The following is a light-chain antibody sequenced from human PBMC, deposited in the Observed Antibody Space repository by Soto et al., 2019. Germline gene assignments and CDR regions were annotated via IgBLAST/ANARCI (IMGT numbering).Light chain of an antibody. CDR1: SSDIGVYNY. CDR3: SSYAGSNNLYV. Sequence: ALTQPPSASGSPGQSVTISCTGTSSDIGVYNYVSWYQQHPGKAPKLMIYEVSERPSGVPDRFSGSKSGNTASLTVSGLQTEDEADYYCSSYAGSNNLYVFGTGTKLTVL. CDR2: EVS. V-gene: IGLV2-8*01. J-gene: IGLJ1*01.